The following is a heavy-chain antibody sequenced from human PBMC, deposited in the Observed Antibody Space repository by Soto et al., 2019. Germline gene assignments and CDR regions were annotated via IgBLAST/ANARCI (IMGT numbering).Heavy chain of an antibody. D-gene: IGHD2-15*01. Sequence: ASVKVSCKASGGTFSSYAISWVRQAPGQGLEWMGGISPIFGTGNYAQKFQGRVTITADESTSTAYMELSSLRSEDTAVYYCARDIPLVADRIGLEPWGQGTMVTVSA. CDR2: ISPIFGTG. V-gene: IGHV1-69*13. CDR3: ARDIPLVADRIGLEP. CDR1: GGTFSSYA. J-gene: IGHJ5*02.